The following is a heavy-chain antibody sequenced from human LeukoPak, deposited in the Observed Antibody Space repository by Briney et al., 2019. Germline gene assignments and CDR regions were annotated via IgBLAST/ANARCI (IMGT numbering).Heavy chain of an antibody. CDR3: ARARTAMGPYDY. CDR2: ISYDGSIK. Sequence: GGSLRLSCAASGFTFDDYGMSWVRQAPGKGLEWVAVISYDGSIKYYADSVKGRFTISRDNSKNTLYLQMNSLRAEDTAVYYCARARTAMGPYDYWGQGTLVTVSS. CDR1: GFTFDDYG. D-gene: IGHD5-18*01. J-gene: IGHJ4*02. V-gene: IGHV3-30*03.